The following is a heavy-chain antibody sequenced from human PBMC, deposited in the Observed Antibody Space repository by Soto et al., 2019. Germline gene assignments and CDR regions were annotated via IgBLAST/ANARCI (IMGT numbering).Heavy chain of an antibody. CDR1: GDSINNGPYY. J-gene: IGHJ4*02. V-gene: IGHV4-31*03. D-gene: IGHD3-16*02. CDR3: ARGNMVVFGRVVVIPSTQFDY. Sequence: SETLSLTCTVSGDSINNGPYYWSWVRQHPGKGLEWIGYIYYTGNTYYNPSLKSRFTISVDTSRNQFSLRLNSVTAADTAVYYCARGNMVVFGRVVVIPSTQFDYWGQGALVTVSS. CDR2: IYYTGNT.